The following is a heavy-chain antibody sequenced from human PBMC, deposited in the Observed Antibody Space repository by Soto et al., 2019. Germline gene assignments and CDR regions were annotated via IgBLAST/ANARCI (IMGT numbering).Heavy chain of an antibody. V-gene: IGHV3-23*01. CDR1: GFTFGSYA. CDR3: ASRLLGLFDY. D-gene: IGHD3-16*01. J-gene: IGHJ4*02. CDR2: ISGSGFGT. Sequence: PGVSLSLSCAASGFTFGSYAMSWVRQAPGKGLEWVSAISGSGFGTYYADSVKGRFTVSRDNSKNTLYLQMNSLRAEDTAVYYCASRLLGLFDYWGQGTLVTVSS.